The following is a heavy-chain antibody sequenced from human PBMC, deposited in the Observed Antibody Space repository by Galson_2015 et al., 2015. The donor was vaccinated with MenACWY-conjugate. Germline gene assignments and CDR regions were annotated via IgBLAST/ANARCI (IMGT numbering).Heavy chain of an antibody. D-gene: IGHD3-10*01. J-gene: IGHJ4*02. CDR1: GFAFSGYA. CDR3: ARHVGQSANSYWYGVDY. CDR2: INVSGGST. V-gene: IGHV3-23*01. Sequence: SLRLSCAGSGFAFSGYAMTWVRQAPGKGLKWVSTINVSGGSTHYADFVRGRVTISRDNSRNTVYLQMNSLRVDDTAVYYCARHVGQSANSYWYGVDYWGRGTLVTVSS.